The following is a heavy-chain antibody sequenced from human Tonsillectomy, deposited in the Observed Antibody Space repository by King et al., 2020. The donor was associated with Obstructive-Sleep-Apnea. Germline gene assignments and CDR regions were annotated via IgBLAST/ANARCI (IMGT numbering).Heavy chain of an antibody. CDR1: GYTFTSYG. V-gene: IGHV1-18*01. D-gene: IGHD3-9*01. CDR3: ARERTGYYDILTGYYDAFDI. Sequence: QLVQSGAEVKKPGASVKVSCKASGYTFTSYGISWVRQAPGQGLEWMGWISAYNGNTNYAQKLQGRVTMTTDTSTSTAYMELRSLRSDDTAVYYCARERTGYYDILTGYYDAFDIWGQGTMVTVSS. J-gene: IGHJ3*02. CDR2: ISAYNGNT.